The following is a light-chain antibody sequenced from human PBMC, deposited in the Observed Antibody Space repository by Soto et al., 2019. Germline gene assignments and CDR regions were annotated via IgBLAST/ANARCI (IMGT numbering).Light chain of an antibody. J-gene: IGKJ3*01. CDR1: QSVGNY. Sequence: DILLTQSPATLSLSPGERATLSCRASQSVGNYLACYQQRPGQAPKLLIYESSNTATGIPGRFRARGSETVSTLTTSSLEPVDFAVYYCQQHADWPFSLGPGTKVDVK. V-gene: IGKV3-11*01. CDR2: ESS. CDR3: QQHADWPFS.